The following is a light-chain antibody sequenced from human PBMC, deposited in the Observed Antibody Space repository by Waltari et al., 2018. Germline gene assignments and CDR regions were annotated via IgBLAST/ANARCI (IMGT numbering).Light chain of an antibody. J-gene: IGLJ1*01. CDR2: EVF. CDR3: CSYAGRGTYV. CDR1: TSDVGSYDL. V-gene: IGLV2-23*02. Sequence: QSALTQPASVSGTPGQSITISCSGTTSDVGSYDLVSWYQQHPGEAPKLLICEVFKRPPDNSSRFSGAKAVSTASLTISGLQPEDEADYYCCSYAGRGTYVFGSGTKVTVL.